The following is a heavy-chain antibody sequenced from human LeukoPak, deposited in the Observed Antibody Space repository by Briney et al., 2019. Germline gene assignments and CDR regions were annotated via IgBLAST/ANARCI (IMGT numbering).Heavy chain of an antibody. CDR2: ISSSGSTI. J-gene: IGHJ4*02. CDR1: GFTFSSYE. V-gene: IGHV3-48*03. D-gene: IGHD3-22*01. Sequence: GGSLRLSCAASGFTFSSYEMNWVRQAPGKGLEWVSYISSSGSTIYYADSVKGRFTISRDNAKNSLYLQMNSLRAEDTAVYYCARDRARYYCDSSGSFDYWGQGTLVTVSS. CDR3: ARDRARYYCDSSGSFDY.